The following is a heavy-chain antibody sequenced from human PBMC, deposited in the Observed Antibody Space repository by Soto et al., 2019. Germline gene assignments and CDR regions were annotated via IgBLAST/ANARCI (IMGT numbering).Heavy chain of an antibody. Sequence: SETLSLTCTVSGGSISSSSYYWGWIRQPPGKGLEWIGSIYYSGSTYYNPSLKSRVTISVDTSKNQFSLKLSSVTAADTAVYYCARRSRYFDYWGQGTLVTVSS. CDR3: ARRSRYFDY. D-gene: IGHD6-6*01. V-gene: IGHV4-39*01. CDR2: IYYSGST. CDR1: GGSISSSSYY. J-gene: IGHJ4*02.